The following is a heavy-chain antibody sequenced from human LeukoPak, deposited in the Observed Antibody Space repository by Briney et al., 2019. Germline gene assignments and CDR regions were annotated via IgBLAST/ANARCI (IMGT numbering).Heavy chain of an antibody. D-gene: IGHD2-21*02. V-gene: IGHV4-39*07. CDR3: ASAVVYGDFRN. J-gene: IGHJ1*01. CDR1: GGSISTSDYY. CDR2: YYYSGSF. Sequence: TSETLSLTCTVSGGSISTSDYYWVWIRQFPGQGLQWIASYYYSGSFYYNPSLKSRVTISADTSRNQFSLNLRSVNVADTAVYYCASAVVYGDFRNWGQGTLVTVSS.